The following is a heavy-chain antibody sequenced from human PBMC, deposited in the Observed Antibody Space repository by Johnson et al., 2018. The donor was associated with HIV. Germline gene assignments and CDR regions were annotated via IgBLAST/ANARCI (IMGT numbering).Heavy chain of an antibody. J-gene: IGHJ3*02. CDR2: ISYDGSNK. CDR3: ARDYAYDRSPRGAFDI. V-gene: IGHV3-30-3*01. D-gene: IGHD3-22*01. Sequence: QVQLVESGGGMVQPGGSLRLSCAASAFTFSSYAMHWVRQAPGKGLEWVALISYDGSNKYYADSVKGRFTISRDNSKNTLYLQMNSLRAEDTAVYFCARDYAYDRSPRGAFDIWGQGTMVTVSS. CDR1: AFTFSSYA.